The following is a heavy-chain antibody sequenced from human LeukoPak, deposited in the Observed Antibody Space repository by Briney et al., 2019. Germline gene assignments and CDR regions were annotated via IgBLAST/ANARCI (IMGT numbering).Heavy chain of an antibody. D-gene: IGHD5-18*01. CDR2: IFHGGST. J-gene: IGHJ4*02. V-gene: IGHV4-59*12. Sequence: SETLSLTCTVSGGSISSYYWSWIRQPPGKGLEWIGEIFHGGSTNYNPSLKSRVTISVDKSKNQFSLKLSSVTAADTAMYYCARKSYGYLGYWGQGTLVTVSS. CDR1: GGSISSYY. CDR3: ARKSYGYLGY.